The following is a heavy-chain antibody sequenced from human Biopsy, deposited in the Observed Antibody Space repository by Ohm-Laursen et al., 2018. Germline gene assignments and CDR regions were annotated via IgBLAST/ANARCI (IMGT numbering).Heavy chain of an antibody. V-gene: IGHV3-72*01. J-gene: IGHJ3*02. CDR2: TKNKANSYTT. D-gene: IGHD2-21*01. CDR1: GFTLCDHY. Sequence: GSRRLSCAASGFTLCDHYIDWVRQAPGKGLEWVGRTKNKANSYTTEYAASVKGRFTISRDDSKNSLYLQMNSLKIEDTAVYYCGRWRSGDADIWGQGTVVTVSS. CDR3: GRWRSGDADI.